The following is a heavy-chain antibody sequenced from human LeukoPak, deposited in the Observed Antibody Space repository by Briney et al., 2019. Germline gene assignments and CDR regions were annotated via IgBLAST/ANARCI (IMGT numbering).Heavy chain of an antibody. CDR2: ISSSGSTI. Sequence: GGSLRLSCAASGFTFSSYEMNWVRQAPGKGLEWVSYISSSGSTIYYPDSVKGRFPISRDNAKNSLYLQMNSLRAEDTAVYYCARESRVENEDWFDPWGQGTLVTVSS. D-gene: IGHD1-1*01. J-gene: IGHJ5*02. V-gene: IGHV3-48*03. CDR1: GFTFSSYE. CDR3: ARESRVENEDWFDP.